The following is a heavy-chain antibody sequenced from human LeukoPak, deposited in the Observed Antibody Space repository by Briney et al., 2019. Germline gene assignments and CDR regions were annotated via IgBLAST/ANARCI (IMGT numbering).Heavy chain of an antibody. CDR2: ISSSSSYI. D-gene: IGHD3-3*01. J-gene: IGHJ4*02. CDR3: AKLAESYYDFWSGYFKSYFDY. CDR1: GFTFSSYS. Sequence: GGSLRLSCAASGFTFSSYSMNWVRQAPGKGLEWVSSISSSSSYIYYADSVKGRFTISRDNAKNSLYLQMNSLRAEDTAVYYCAKLAESYYDFWSGYFKSYFDYWGQGTLVTVSS. V-gene: IGHV3-21*04.